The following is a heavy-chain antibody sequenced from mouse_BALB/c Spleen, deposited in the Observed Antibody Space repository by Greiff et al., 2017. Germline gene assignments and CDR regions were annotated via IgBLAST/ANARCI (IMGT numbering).Heavy chain of an antibody. Sequence: EVKLQESGGGLVQPGGSRKLSCAASGFTFSSFGMHWVRQAPEKGLEWVAYISSGSSTIYYADTVKGRFTISRDNPKNTLFLQMTSLRSEDTAMYYCARSIYYDYDVPYAMDYWGQGTSVTVSS. V-gene: IGHV5-17*02. CDR3: ARSIYYDYDVPYAMDY. CDR2: ISSGSSTI. D-gene: IGHD2-4*01. J-gene: IGHJ4*01. CDR1: GFTFSSFG.